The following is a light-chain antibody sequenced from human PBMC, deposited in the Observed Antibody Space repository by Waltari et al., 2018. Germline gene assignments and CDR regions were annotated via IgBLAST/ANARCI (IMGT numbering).Light chain of an antibody. J-gene: IGKJ4*01. V-gene: IGKV3-11*01. CDR1: QTVNTY. Sequence: ETVLTQSPVTLSLSPGERATLPCRASQTVNTYLARYQQKPGQAPRLLIYDTSNRATGIPARFSGSGSGTDFTLTISSLEPEDFAVYYCQQRNSWPLTFGGGTKVEIK. CDR2: DTS. CDR3: QQRNSWPLT.